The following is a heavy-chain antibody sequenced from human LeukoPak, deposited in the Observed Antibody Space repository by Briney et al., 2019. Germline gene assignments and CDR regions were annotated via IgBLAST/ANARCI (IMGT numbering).Heavy chain of an antibody. Sequence: PSETLSLTCTVSGGSISSYYWSWLRQPPGKGREGIGYIYYSGSTNYNPSLKSRVTISVDTSKNQFSLKLSSVTAADTAVYYCARESGTTKLKSALDIWGQGTMVTVSS. CDR2: IYYSGST. CDR1: GGSISSYY. V-gene: IGHV4-59*01. D-gene: IGHD1-7*01. J-gene: IGHJ3*02. CDR3: ARESGTTKLKSALDI.